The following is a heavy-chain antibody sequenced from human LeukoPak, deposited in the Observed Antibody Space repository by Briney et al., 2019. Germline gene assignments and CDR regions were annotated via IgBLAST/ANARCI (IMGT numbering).Heavy chain of an antibody. V-gene: IGHV4-39*01. CDR2: VYYSGST. D-gene: IGHD2-2*01. J-gene: IGHJ4*02. Sequence: PSETLSLTCIVSGGSVSSSYYYWGWLRQPPGKGLEWIGSVYYSGSTYYNPSLKRRVTISVDTSKNQFSLKLSSATAADTAVYYCARHKGQHTVDYWGQGTLVTVSS. CDR1: GGSVSSSYYY. CDR3: ARHKGQHTVDY.